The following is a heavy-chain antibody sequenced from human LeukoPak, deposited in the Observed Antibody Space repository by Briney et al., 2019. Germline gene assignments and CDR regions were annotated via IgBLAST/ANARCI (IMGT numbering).Heavy chain of an antibody. D-gene: IGHD2-2*01. Sequence: SVTLSLPCTVSGGSISSSSYYWGWIHQPPGKGLEWIGSIYYSGSTYYNRSPKSRVTISVDTPKNQFSLKLSSVTAADTAVYYCARTGDIVVVPAAEDWGQGTLVTVSS. J-gene: IGHJ4*02. V-gene: IGHV4-39*01. CDR2: IYYSGST. CDR3: ARTGDIVVVPAAED. CDR1: GGSISSSSYY.